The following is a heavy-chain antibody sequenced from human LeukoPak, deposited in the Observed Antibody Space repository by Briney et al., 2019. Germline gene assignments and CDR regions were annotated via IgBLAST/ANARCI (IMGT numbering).Heavy chain of an antibody. CDR3: ASREKDCSGGSCYLRPYYYGMDV. Sequence: SVKVSCKASGGTFSSYAISWVRQAPGQGLEWMGGIIPIFGTANYAQKSQGRVTITADESTSTAYMELSSLRSEDTAVYYCASREKDCSGGSCYLRPYYYGMDVWGQGTTVTVSS. D-gene: IGHD2-15*01. CDR2: IIPIFGTA. J-gene: IGHJ6*02. CDR1: GGTFSSYA. V-gene: IGHV1-69*01.